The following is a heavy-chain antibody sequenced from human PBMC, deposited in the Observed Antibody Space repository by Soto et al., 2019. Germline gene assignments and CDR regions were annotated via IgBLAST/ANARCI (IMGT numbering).Heavy chain of an antibody. CDR2: ISSSGSDT. Sequence: QVQLVESGGGLVKPGGCLRLSCAASGFTFSDYYMSWIRQAPGKGLEWVSYISSSGSDTNYADSVKGRFTVSRDNAKNSLYLQMNSLRAEDTTVYYCARSLRGYSGYSGYWGQGTLVTVSS. CDR1: GFTFSDYY. V-gene: IGHV3-11*05. D-gene: IGHD5-12*01. CDR3: ARSLRGYSGYSGY. J-gene: IGHJ4*02.